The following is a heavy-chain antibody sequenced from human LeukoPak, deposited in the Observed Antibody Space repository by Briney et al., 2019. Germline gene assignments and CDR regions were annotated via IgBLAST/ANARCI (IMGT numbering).Heavy chain of an antibody. J-gene: IGHJ5*02. Sequence: ASVKVSCKASGYTFTGYYMHWVRQAPGQGLEWMGWINPNSGGTNYAQKFQGRVTMTRDTSISTAYMELSRLRSDDTAVYYCARDIVMVTYWFDPWGQGTLVTVSA. CDR3: ARDIVMVTYWFDP. CDR2: INPNSGGT. D-gene: IGHD5-18*01. CDR1: GYTFTGYY. V-gene: IGHV1-2*02.